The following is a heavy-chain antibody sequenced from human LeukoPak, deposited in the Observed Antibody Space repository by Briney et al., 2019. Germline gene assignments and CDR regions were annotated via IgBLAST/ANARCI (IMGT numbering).Heavy chain of an antibody. Sequence: SQTLSLTCTVSGGSISSGSYYWSWIRQPAGKGLEWIGHIYTSGSTNYNPSLKSRVTILVATSKNQFSLKLSSVTAADTAVYYCARQKPSTFRQYGRGRPLDSWGQGTLVTVSS. CDR3: ARQKPSTFRQYGRGRPLDS. CDR1: GGSISSGSYY. J-gene: IGHJ4*02. CDR2: IYTSGST. V-gene: IGHV4-61*09. D-gene: IGHD4-11*01.